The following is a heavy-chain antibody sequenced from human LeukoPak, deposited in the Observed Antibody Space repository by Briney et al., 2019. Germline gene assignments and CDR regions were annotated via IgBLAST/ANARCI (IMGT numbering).Heavy chain of an antibody. Sequence: GASVKVSCKASGYTFTDYYMHWVQQAPGKGLEWMGRVDPEDGETIYAEKFQGRVTITADTSTDTAYMELSSLRSEDTAVYYCARPLLNYYYDSSETGGYWGQGTLVTVSS. V-gene: IGHV1-69-2*01. J-gene: IGHJ4*02. CDR1: GYTFTDYY. D-gene: IGHD3-22*01. CDR3: ARPLLNYYYDSSETGGY. CDR2: VDPEDGET.